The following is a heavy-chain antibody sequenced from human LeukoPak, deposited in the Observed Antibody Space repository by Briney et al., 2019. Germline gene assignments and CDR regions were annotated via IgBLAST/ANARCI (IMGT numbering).Heavy chain of an antibody. V-gene: IGHV3-23*01. J-gene: IGHJ4*02. CDR1: GFTFSSYA. CDR2: ISGSGGST. Sequence: HPGGSLRLSCAASGFTFSSYAMSWVRQAPGKGLEWVSSISGSGGSTYYADPVKGRFTISRDNSKNTLYLQMNSLRGEDTAVYYCAKDREGTIADYFDYWGQGTLVTVSS. CDR3: AKDREGTIADYFDY. D-gene: IGHD1-7*01.